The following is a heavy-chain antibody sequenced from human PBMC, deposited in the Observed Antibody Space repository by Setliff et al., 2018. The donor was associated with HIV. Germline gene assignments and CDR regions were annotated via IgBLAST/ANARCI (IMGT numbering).Heavy chain of an antibody. J-gene: IGHJ5*02. CDR2: INHSGSN. V-gene: IGHV4-34*09. D-gene: IGHD3-10*01. CDR3: AREGVGGWFDP. CDR1: GESLSPFY. Sequence: LSLTCAVYGESLSPFYWSWIRQSPGKGLEWIGEINHSGSNNYNPSLKSRVTLSIDTSKNQFSLKLTSVTAADTAVYYCAREGVGGWFDPWGQGTLVTVSS.